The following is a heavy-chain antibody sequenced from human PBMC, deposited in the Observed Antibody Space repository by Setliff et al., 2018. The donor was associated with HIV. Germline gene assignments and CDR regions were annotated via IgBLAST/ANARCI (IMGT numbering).Heavy chain of an antibody. V-gene: IGHV1-69-2*01. Sequence: ASVKVSCKTSGYFFSEFYIHWVKQAPGKGLEWVGRVNPEDGETMYAEKFQGRVTITADTSRDTAYTELSSLRFDDTAVYYCARSGGGWYNWFDPWGQGTPVTVSS. CDR1: GYFFSEFY. J-gene: IGHJ5*02. CDR3: ARSGGGWYNWFDP. D-gene: IGHD3-16*01. CDR2: VNPEDGET.